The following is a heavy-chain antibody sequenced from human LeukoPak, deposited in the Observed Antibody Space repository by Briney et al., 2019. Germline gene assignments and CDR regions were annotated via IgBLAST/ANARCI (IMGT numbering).Heavy chain of an antibody. CDR1: GFTFSNSA. CDR2: ISGSGGST. D-gene: IGHD2-21*01. CDR3: AKDHAYSVVEGYYFDY. Sequence: GGSLRLSCAASGFTFSNSAMNWVRQAPGKGLEWVSGISGSGGSTYYADSVKGRFTISRDNSKNTLNLQMNSLRAEDTAVYYCAKDHAYSVVEGYYFDYWGQGALVTVSS. V-gene: IGHV3-23*01. J-gene: IGHJ4*02.